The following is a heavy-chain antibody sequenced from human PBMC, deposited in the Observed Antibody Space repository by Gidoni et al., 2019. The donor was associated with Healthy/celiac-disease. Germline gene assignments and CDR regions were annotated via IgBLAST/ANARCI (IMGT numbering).Heavy chain of an antibody. CDR1: GFSLTTTAVG. CDR2: IYWNDDK. D-gene: IGHD3-9*01. Sequence: QITLKESGPALVKPTQTLTLTFTFSGFSLTTTAVGVGWIRQPPGKALEWLALIYWNDDKRYSPSLKSRLTITKDTSKNQVVLTMTNMDPVDTATYYCAATSPTFRAAITLVYWGQGALVTVSS. V-gene: IGHV2-5*01. CDR3: AATSPTFRAAITLVY. J-gene: IGHJ4*02.